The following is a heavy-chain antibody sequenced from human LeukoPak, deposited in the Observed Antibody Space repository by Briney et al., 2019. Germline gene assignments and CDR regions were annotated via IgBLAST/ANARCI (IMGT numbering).Heavy chain of an antibody. CDR1: GGTFSSYI. D-gene: IGHD3-22*01. CDR3: ARTGYHYNSYGYYFLDY. J-gene: IGHJ4*02. Sequence: ASVKVSFKASGGTFSSYIITWVRQAPGQGLEWVGGFIPILGTANYAQKFQGRVTITADESTSTAYMELSSLRSEDTAVYFCARTGYHYNSYGYYFLDYWGQGTLVTVSS. V-gene: IGHV1-69*16. CDR2: FIPILGTA.